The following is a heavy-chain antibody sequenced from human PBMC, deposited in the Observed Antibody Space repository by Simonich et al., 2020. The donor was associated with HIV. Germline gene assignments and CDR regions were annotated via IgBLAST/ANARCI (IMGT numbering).Heavy chain of an antibody. CDR2: YHHGSS. V-gene: IGHV4-38-2*01. J-gene: IGHJ4*02. CDR3: GRTNYGSGIDY. Sequence: QVQLQESGPGLVKPSETLSLTCAVSGYSVSSAYYWGWIRQPPGKGLEWIGTYHHGSSHYTPSLKSRLTISVDMSKNQVYLNLSSVTAADTAVYYCGRTNYGSGIDYWGQGTLVTVSS. CDR1: GYSVSSAYY. D-gene: IGHD3-10*01.